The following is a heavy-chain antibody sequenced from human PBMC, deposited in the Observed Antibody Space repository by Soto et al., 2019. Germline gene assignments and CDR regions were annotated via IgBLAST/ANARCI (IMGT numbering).Heavy chain of an antibody. CDR3: ARDCNSCGGYSREV. CDR2: IKQDGSDI. Sequence: GSLRLSCAASGFTFSSHWMSWVRQTPEKGLEWVANIKQDGSDIYYMDSVKGRFTISRDNAKNSLYLQMDSLRAEDTAIYYCARDCNSCGGYSREVWGRGTTVTVSS. CDR1: GFTFSSHW. D-gene: IGHD2-21*01. J-gene: IGHJ6*02. V-gene: IGHV3-7*01.